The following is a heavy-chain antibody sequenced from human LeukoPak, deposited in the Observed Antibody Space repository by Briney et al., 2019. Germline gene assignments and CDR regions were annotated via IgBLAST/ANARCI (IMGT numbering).Heavy chain of an antibody. Sequence: SETVSLTCTVSGGSISSYYWSWIRQPPGKGLEWIGYIYYSGSTNYNPSLKSRVTISVDTSKNQFSLRLSSVTAADTKVYYCALTSGTGYDYGGQGTLVTVSS. CDR3: ALTSGTGYDY. CDR1: GGSISSYY. V-gene: IGHV4-59*13. CDR2: IYYSGST. D-gene: IGHD1-26*01. J-gene: IGHJ4*02.